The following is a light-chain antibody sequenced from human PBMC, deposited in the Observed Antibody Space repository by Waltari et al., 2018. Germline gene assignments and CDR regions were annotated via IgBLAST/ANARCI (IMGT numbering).Light chain of an antibody. CDR3: GSYRSGSTLV. CDR1: SSDIGGHIH. CDR2: NVH. J-gene: IGLJ2*01. V-gene: IGLV2-14*03. Sequence: QSALTQPASVSGSPGQSIAISCTGTSSDIGGHIHVSWYQQHPGKAPKLIIYNVHNRPSGVSARFSGSKSGTTASLTISGLQAEDEADYYCGSYRSGSTLVFGGGTRLTVL.